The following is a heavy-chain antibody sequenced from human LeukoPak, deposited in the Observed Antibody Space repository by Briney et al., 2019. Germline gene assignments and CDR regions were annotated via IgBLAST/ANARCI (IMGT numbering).Heavy chain of an antibody. CDR1: GGSISSYY. Sequence: PSETLSLTCTVSGGSISSYYWSWIRQPPGKGLEWIGYIYYSGSTNYNPSLKSRVTISVDTSKNQFSLKLSSVTAADTAVYYCARGLGATSTVYYYYYGMDVWGQGTTVTVA. CDR3: ARGLGATSTVYYYYYGMDV. J-gene: IGHJ6*02. D-gene: IGHD1-26*01. V-gene: IGHV4-59*01. CDR2: IYYSGST.